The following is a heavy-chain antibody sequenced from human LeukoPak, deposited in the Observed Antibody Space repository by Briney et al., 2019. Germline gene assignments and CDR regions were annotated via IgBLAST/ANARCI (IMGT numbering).Heavy chain of an antibody. CDR3: ARAGSESFFGSGNWFDP. V-gene: IGHV4-59*01. CDR2: IYYSGST. CDR1: GGSFSSYY. J-gene: IGHJ5*02. Sequence: SETLSLTCAVYGGSFSSYYWSWIRQPPGKGLEWIGYIYYSGSTNYNPSLKSRVTISVDTSKNQFSLKLSSVTAADTAVYYCARAGSESFFGSGNWFDPWGQGTLVTVSS. D-gene: IGHD3-10*01.